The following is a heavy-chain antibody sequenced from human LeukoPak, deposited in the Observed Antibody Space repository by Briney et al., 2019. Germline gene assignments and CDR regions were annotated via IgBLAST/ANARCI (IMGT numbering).Heavy chain of an antibody. CDR1: GFSLSTSGVG. V-gene: IGHV2-5*02. CDR2: MYWDDDK. Sequence: KESGPTLVKPTQTLTLTCTFSGFSLSTSGVGVGWIHQPPGKALEWLALMYWDDDKRYSPSLKSRLTITKDTSKNQVVLTMTNMDPVDTATYYCAHRRTDSSSWYECYFDYWGQGTLVTVSS. J-gene: IGHJ4*02. D-gene: IGHD6-13*01. CDR3: AHRRTDSSSWYECYFDY.